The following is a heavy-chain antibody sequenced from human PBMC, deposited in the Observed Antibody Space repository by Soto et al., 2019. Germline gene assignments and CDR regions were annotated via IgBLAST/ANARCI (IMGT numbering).Heavy chain of an antibody. CDR3: GRDLVHRRITIFGVAPAYYYYGMDV. CDR1: GFTVSSNY. J-gene: IGHJ6*02. D-gene: IGHD3-3*01. CDR2: IYSGGST. Sequence: PGGSLRLSCAASGFTVSSNYMSWVRQAPGQGLERASVIYSGGSTYYAGSVKGRFTTSRDNSKNTLYLEMNSLRAADPAVYACGRDLVHRRITIFGVAPAYYYYGMDVWGQGTTVTSP. V-gene: IGHV3-53*01.